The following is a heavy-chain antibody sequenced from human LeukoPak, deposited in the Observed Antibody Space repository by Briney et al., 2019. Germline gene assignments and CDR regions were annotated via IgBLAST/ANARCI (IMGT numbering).Heavy chain of an antibody. D-gene: IGHD6-13*01. CDR3: ALIAAAGN. Sequence: PGGSLRLSCAASGFTFSRYGMHWVRQAPGKGLEWVGVISYEGSAKYYADSVKGRFAISRDNSKNTLYLQMNSLRAEDTAVYYCALIAAAGNWGQGTLVTVSS. CDR2: ISYEGSAK. J-gene: IGHJ4*02. V-gene: IGHV3-30*03. CDR1: GFTFSRYG.